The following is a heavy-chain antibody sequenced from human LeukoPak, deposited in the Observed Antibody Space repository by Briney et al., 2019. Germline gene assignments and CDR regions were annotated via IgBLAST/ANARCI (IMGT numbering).Heavy chain of an antibody. J-gene: IGHJ3*02. CDR1: GGSFSGHY. V-gene: IGHV4-34*01. Sequence: SETLSLTCAVYGGSFSGHYWSWIRQPPGKGLEWIGEINHSGSTNYNPSLKSRVTISVDTSKNQFSLKLSSVTAADTAVYYCARGSLVYDFWSGYYAMNAFDIWGQGTMVTVSS. CDR2: INHSGST. D-gene: IGHD3-3*01. CDR3: ARGSLVYDFWSGYYAMNAFDI.